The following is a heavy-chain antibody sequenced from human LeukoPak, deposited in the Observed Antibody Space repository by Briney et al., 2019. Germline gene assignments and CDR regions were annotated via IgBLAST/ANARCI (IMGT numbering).Heavy chain of an antibody. V-gene: IGHV3-23*01. J-gene: IGHJ5*02. CDR1: GFTFSSYA. Sequence: GGSLRLSCAASGFTFSSYAMSWVRQAPGKGLEWVSAISGSGGSTYYADSVKGRFTISRDNSKNPLYLQMNSLRAEDTAVYYCAKDPTSTSYNWFDPWGQGTLVTVSS. D-gene: IGHD2-2*01. CDR2: ISGSGGST. CDR3: AKDPTSTSYNWFDP.